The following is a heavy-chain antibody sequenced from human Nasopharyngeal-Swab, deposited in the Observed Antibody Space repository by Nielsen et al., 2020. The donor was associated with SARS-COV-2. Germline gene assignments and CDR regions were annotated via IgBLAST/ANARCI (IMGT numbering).Heavy chain of an antibody. D-gene: IGHD6-6*01. J-gene: IGHJ6*03. CDR2: IIPIFGTA. V-gene: IGHV1-69*13. Sequence: SVKVSCKASGGTFSSYDISWVRQAPGQGLEWMGGIIPIFGTANYAQKFQGRVTITADESTSTAYMELSSLRSEDTAVYYCARDSGIVVRLSYYYYMDVWGKGTTVTVSS. CDR1: GGTFSSYD. CDR3: ARDSGIVVRLSYYYYMDV.